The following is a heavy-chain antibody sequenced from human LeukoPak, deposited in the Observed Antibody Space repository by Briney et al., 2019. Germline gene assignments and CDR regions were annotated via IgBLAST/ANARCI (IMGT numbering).Heavy chain of an antibody. CDR1: GFTFSTAW. J-gene: IGHJ5*02. CDR3: VRDLPRTSGP. Sequence: GGSLRLSCVASGFTFSTAWMHWARQTPGKGLVWVSHINGDGRRINYADDVKGRFTIPRDNAKNTLYLQMNSLRVEDTAVYYCVRDLPRTSGPWGQGTLVTVSS. CDR2: INGDGRRI. V-gene: IGHV3-74*01. D-gene: IGHD3-10*01.